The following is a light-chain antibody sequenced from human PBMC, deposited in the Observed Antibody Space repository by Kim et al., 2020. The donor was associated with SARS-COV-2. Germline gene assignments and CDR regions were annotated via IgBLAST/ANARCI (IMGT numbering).Light chain of an antibody. CDR1: SSNIGAGYD. CDR3: QSYDSSLSGSV. V-gene: IGLV1-40*01. J-gene: IGLJ2*01. CDR2: GKS. Sequence: QRVTIAGTRSSSNIGAGYDVHWYQQLPGTAPKLLIYGKSNRPSGVPDRFSGSKSGNSASLAITGLQAEDEADYYCQSYDSSLSGSVFGGGTQLTVL.